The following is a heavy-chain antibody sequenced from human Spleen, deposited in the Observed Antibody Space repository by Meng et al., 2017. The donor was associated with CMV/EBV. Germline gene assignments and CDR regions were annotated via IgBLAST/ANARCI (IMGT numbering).Heavy chain of an antibody. D-gene: IGHD2-15*01. Sequence: SGFTCSDYYMSWIRQAPGKGLEWVSYISSSGSTIYYADSVKGRFTISRDNAKNSLYLQMNSLRAEDTAVYYCARDQACSGGSCYAGYWGQGTLVTVSS. CDR2: ISSSGSTI. J-gene: IGHJ4*02. V-gene: IGHV3-11*04. CDR3: ARDQACSGGSCYAGY. CDR1: GFTCSDYY.